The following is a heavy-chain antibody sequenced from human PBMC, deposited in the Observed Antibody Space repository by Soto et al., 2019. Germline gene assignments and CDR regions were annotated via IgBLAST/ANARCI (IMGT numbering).Heavy chain of an antibody. Sequence: QVQLVQSGAEVKKPGASVKVSCKASGYTFTGYYMHWVRQAPGQGLEWMGWINPNSGGTNYAQKFQGWVTMTRDTSISTAYMELSRRRSDDTAVYYCARARVCSSTSCYETNYYYYGMDVWGQGTTVTVSS. V-gene: IGHV1-2*04. CDR3: ARARVCSSTSCYETNYYYYGMDV. J-gene: IGHJ6*02. CDR1: GYTFTGYY. CDR2: INPNSGGT. D-gene: IGHD2-2*01.